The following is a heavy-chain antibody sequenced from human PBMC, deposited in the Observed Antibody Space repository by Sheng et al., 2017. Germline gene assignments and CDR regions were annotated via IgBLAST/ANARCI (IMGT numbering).Heavy chain of an antibody. V-gene: IGHV1-18*01. CDR1: GYTFINYG. CDR3: ARSYDSSGYFPNPFDS. CDR2: ISAYNGNT. J-gene: IGHJ4*02. Sequence: QVQLVQSGAEVKKPGASVKVSCRASGYTFINYGISWVRQAPGQGLKWMGWISAYNGNTNYAQKLQGRVTMTTDTSTSTAYMELRSLRVDDTAVYYCARSYDSSGYFPNPFDSWGQGTLVAVSS. D-gene: IGHD3-22*01.